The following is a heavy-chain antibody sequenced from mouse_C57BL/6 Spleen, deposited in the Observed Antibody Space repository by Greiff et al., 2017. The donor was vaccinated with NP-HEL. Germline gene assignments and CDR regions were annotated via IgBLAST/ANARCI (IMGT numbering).Heavy chain of an antibody. CDR1: GYAFSSSW. V-gene: IGHV1-82*01. J-gene: IGHJ2*01. Sequence: QVQLQQSGPELVKPGASVKISCKASGYAFSSSWMNWVKQRPGKGLEWIGRIYPGDGDTNYTGKFKGKATLTADKSSSTAYMQLSSLTSEDSAVYFCARDPYYYGSSNCDYWGQGTTLTVSS. D-gene: IGHD1-1*01. CDR3: ARDPYYYGSSNCDY. CDR2: IYPGDGDT.